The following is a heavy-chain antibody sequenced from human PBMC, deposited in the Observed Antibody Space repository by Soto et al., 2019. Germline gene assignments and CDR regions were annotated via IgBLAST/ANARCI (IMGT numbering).Heavy chain of an antibody. CDR2: ISAYNGNT. V-gene: IGHV1-18*01. CDR3: ARDDSSGYPTDY. D-gene: IGHD3-22*01. Sequence: GASVKVSCKASGGTFSSYAISWVRQAPGQGLEWMGWISAYNGNTNYAQKLRGRVTMTTDTSTSTAYMELRSLRSDDTAVYYCARDDSSGYPTDYWGQGTLVTVSS. CDR1: GGTFSSYA. J-gene: IGHJ4*02.